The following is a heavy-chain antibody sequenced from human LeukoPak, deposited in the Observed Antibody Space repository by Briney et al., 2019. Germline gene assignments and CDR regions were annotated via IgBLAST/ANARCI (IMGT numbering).Heavy chain of an antibody. CDR2: IRYDGSNK. Sequence: PGGSLRLSCAASGFTFSSYGMHWVRQAPGKGLEWVAFIRYDGSNKYYADSVKGRFTISRDNSKNTLYLQMNSLRAEDTAVYYCAKDPFILGYCTNGVCYGIDYWGQGTLVTVSS. J-gene: IGHJ4*02. D-gene: IGHD2-8*01. CDR1: GFTFSSYG. CDR3: AKDPFILGYCTNGVCYGIDY. V-gene: IGHV3-30*02.